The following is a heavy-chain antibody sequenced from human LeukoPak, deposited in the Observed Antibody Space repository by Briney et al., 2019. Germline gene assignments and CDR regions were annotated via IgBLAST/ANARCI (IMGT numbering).Heavy chain of an antibody. J-gene: IGHJ6*03. CDR1: GFTVSSNY. CDR2: IYSGGST. D-gene: IGHD6-13*01. CDR3: ARGARGAAAGTYYYYYYMDV. Sequence: GGSLRLSCAASGFTVSSNYMSWVRQAPGKGLEWVSVIYSGGSTSYAQKFQGRVTITRNTSISTAYMELSSLRSEDTAVYYCARGARGAAAGTYYYYYYMDVWGKGTTVTVSS. V-gene: IGHV3-53*04.